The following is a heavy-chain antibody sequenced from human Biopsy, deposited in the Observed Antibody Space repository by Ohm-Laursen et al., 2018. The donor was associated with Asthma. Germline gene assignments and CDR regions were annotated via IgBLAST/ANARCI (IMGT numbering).Heavy chain of an antibody. D-gene: IGHD3/OR15-3a*01. CDR2: IYWIDDK. Sequence: TQTLTLTGTFSGFSLKIGAVGVGWIRQPPGKAPECLAVIYWIDDKYYSPSLRNRLTVSKDTSRNRVVLAMTNMEPRDTATYFCARAIRLEDFLTGSFTSYFDNWDLGILVSVS. V-gene: IGHV2-5*01. CDR3: ARAIRLEDFLTGSFTSYFDN. J-gene: IGHJ4*01. CDR1: GFSLKIGAVG.